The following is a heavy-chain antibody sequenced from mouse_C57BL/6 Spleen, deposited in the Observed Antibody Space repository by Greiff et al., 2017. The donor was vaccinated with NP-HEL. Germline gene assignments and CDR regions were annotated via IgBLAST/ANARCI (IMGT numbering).Heavy chain of an antibody. J-gene: IGHJ3*01. CDR3: ARSDYDDGTWFAY. Sequence: VQLQQSGTELVKPGASVKLSCKASGYTFTSYWMHWVKQRPGQGLEWIGNINPSNGGTNYNEKFKSKATLTVDKSSSTAYMQLSSLTSEDSAVYYCARSDYDDGTWFAYWGQGTLVTVSA. V-gene: IGHV1-53*01. CDR2: INPSNGGT. CDR1: GYTFTSYW. D-gene: IGHD2-4*01.